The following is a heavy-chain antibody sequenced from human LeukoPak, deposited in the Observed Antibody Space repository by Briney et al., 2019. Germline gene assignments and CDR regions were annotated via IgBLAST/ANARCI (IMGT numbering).Heavy chain of an antibody. J-gene: IGHJ4*02. D-gene: IGHD3-10*02. Sequence: GGSLRLSCAASGFTFSSYAMHWVRQAPGKGLEWVAVISYDGSNKYYADSVKGRFTISRDNSKNTLYLQMNSLRAEDTAVYYCAREVFPIFDYWGQGTLVTVSS. CDR2: ISYDGSNK. CDR3: AREVFPIFDY. CDR1: GFTFSSYA. V-gene: IGHV3-30*04.